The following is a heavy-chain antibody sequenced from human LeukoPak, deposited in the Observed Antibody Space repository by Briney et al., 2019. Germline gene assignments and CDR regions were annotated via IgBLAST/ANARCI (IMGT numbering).Heavy chain of an antibody. CDR1: VYTFTAYY. CDR3: ARAIGEFYGSGSYYS. D-gene: IGHD3-10*01. Sequence: ASVNVSCKASVYTFTAYYMHWVRQAPGQGREWMGWIYPNSGGTNYAQKFQGRVTMTRDTSISTAYMELSSLRSDDPAVYYCARAIGEFYGSGSYYSWGQGTLVTVSS. CDR2: IYPNSGGT. J-gene: IGHJ4*02. V-gene: IGHV1-2*02.